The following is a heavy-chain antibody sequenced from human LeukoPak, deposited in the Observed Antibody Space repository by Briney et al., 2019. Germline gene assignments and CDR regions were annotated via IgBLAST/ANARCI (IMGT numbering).Heavy chain of an antibody. CDR2: ISAYNGNT. Sequence: ASVKVSCKASGYTFTSYGISWARQAPGQGLEWMGWISAYNGNTNYAQKLQGRVTMTTDTSTSTAYMELRSLRSDDTAVYYCARALVGATPYYYYGMDVWGQGTTVTVSS. CDR1: GYTFTSYG. J-gene: IGHJ6*02. D-gene: IGHD1-26*01. V-gene: IGHV1-18*01. CDR3: ARALVGATPYYYYGMDV.